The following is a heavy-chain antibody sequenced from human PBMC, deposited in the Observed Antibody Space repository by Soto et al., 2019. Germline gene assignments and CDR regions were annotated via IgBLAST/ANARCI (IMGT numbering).Heavy chain of an antibody. CDR3: AKDKYYHDRSGYYIFDY. J-gene: IGHJ4*02. CDR2: ISYDGSNE. Sequence: QVQLVESGGGVVQTGRYLRRSCAVSGFTFSSYGMHWVRQAPGKGLVWVAHISYDGSNEQYVDSVKGRFNISRDNSKNAQNLKINSLRSEDPAGYYCAKDKYYHDRSGYYIFDYCGQATLETVYS. CDR1: GFTFSSYG. D-gene: IGHD3-22*01. V-gene: IGHV3-30*18.